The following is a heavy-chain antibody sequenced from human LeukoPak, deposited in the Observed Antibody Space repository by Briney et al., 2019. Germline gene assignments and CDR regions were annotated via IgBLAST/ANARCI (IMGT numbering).Heavy chain of an antibody. CDR2: MNPNSGNT. CDR1: GYTFASYD. V-gene: IGHV1-8*01. Sequence: ASVKVSCKASGYTFASYDINWVRQATGQGLEWMGWMNPNSGNTGYAQKFQGRVTMTRNTSISTAYMELSSLRSEDTAVYYCAKEGYDYGGNSGWFDPWGQGTLVTVSS. D-gene: IGHD4-23*01. CDR3: AKEGYDYGGNSGWFDP. J-gene: IGHJ5*02.